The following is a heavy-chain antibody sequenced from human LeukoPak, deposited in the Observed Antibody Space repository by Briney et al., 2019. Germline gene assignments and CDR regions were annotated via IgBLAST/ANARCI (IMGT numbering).Heavy chain of an antibody. CDR2: ISADGSDI. CDR1: GFTFSSSW. V-gene: IGHV3-74*03. CDR3: ARSEGGYCSGGSCYYYGMDV. D-gene: IGHD2-15*01. J-gene: IGHJ6*02. Sequence: GGSLRLSCAASGFTFSSSWMHWVRQTPGKGLMWVSRISADGSDIKYVDSVKGRFTISRDNAKNTLYLQMNSLRAEDTAVYYCARSEGGYCSGGSCYYYGMDVWGQGTTVTVSS.